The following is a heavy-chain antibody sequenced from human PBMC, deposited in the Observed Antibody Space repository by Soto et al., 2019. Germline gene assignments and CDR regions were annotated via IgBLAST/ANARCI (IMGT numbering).Heavy chain of an antibody. V-gene: IGHV3-73*01. J-gene: IGHJ4*02. CDR2: IRSKANSYAT. D-gene: IGHD5-18*01. CDR3: TRLPNTAMVTQGDY. Sequence: GGSLRLSCAASGFTFSGSAMHWVRQASGKGLEWVGRIRSKANSYATAYAASVKGRFTISRDDSKNTAYLQMNSLKTEDTAVYYCTRLPNTAMVTQGDYWGQGTLVTVSS. CDR1: GFTFSGSA.